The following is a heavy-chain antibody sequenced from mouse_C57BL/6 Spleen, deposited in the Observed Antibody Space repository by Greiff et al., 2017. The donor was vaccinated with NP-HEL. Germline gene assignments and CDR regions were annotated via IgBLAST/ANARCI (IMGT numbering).Heavy chain of an antibody. J-gene: IGHJ3*01. D-gene: IGHD1-1*01. Sequence: QVQLKESGAELVRPGASVTLSCKASGYTFTDYEMHWVKQTPVHGLEWIGAIDPETGGTAYNQKFKGKAILTADKSSSTAYMELRSLTSEDSAVYYCTKYYGSPFAYWGQGTLVTVSA. V-gene: IGHV1-15*01. CDR3: TKYYGSPFAY. CDR1: GYTFTDYE. CDR2: IDPETGGT.